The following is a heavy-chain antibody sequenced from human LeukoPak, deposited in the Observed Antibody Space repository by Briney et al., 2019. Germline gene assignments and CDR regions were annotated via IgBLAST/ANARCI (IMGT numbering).Heavy chain of an antibody. V-gene: IGHV3-23*01. Sequence: PGGSLRLSCAASGFSFSSFAMRWVRQAPGKGLELVSSISGNSVGTNYVDSVKGRFIISRNNSNNTLHLQMNSLRAEDTAIYYCAGDARYSGSPSRLDYWGQGTLVTVSS. D-gene: IGHD1-26*01. CDR2: ISGNSVGT. CDR3: AGDARYSGSPSRLDY. J-gene: IGHJ4*02. CDR1: GFSFSSFA.